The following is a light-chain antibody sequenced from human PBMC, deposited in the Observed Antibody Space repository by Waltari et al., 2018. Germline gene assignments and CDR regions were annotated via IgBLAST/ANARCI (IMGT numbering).Light chain of an antibody. CDR1: GPNIGPGHD. CDR2: GSS. CDR3: QSYDITLRVV. V-gene: IGLV1-40*01. J-gene: IGLJ3*02. Sequence: QSVLTQPPSVSGAPGQRVTIACPGSGPNIGPGHDVHWYQQVQRAAPKLLIYGSSSRPLGVPDRFFGSTSGTSASLAIIGLQAEDEADYYCQSYDITLRVVFGGGTKLTVL.